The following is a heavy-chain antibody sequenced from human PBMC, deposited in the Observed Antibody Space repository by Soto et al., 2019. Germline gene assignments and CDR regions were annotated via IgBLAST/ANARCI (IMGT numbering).Heavy chain of an antibody. CDR2: ISPRGGAT. Sequence: ATGQRFEWMGLISPRGGATNYAQKFRCRVTMTRDTSTATVYLELNSLRSEDTAIYYFARPLVYTCGTHFDYWGQGSLVTVSS. D-gene: IGHD6-6*01. CDR3: ARPLVYTCGTHFDY. V-gene: IGHV1-46*01. J-gene: IGHJ4*02.